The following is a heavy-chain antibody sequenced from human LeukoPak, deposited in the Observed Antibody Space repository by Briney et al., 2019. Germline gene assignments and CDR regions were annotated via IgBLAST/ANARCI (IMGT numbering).Heavy chain of an antibody. CDR3: ARSRSSKLLWFGESRDWFDP. CDR1: GYTFTSYD. J-gene: IGHJ5*02. CDR2: MNPNSGNT. Sequence: ASVKVSCKASGYTFTSYDINWVRQATGQGLEWMGWMNPNSGNTGYAQKFQGRVTMTRNTSISTAYMELSSLRSEDTAVYYCARSRSSKLLWFGESRDWFDPWGQGTLVTVSS. V-gene: IGHV1-8*01. D-gene: IGHD3-10*01.